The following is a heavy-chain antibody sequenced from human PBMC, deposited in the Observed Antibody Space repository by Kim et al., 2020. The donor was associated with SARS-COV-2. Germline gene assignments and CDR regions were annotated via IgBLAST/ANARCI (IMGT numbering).Heavy chain of an antibody. D-gene: IGHD3-10*01. CDR3: ARLVWFGDRRGSYDF. V-gene: IGHV3-53*01. J-gene: IGHJ4*02. Sequence: GGSLRLSCGASGFTVSSSYMNWVRQAPGKGPEWVSAIYSDGSTAYADSARGRFCISRDMSKNTLFLQMDSLGAEDTAVYCCARLVWFGDRRGSYDFWGQGTLVAVSS. CDR1: GFTVSSSY. CDR2: IYSDGST.